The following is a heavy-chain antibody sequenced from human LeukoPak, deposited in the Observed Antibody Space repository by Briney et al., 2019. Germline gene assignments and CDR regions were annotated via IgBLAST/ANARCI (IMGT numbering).Heavy chain of an antibody. Sequence: PGGSLRLSCAASGFTFSDYYMSWIRQAPGKGLEWVSYISSSSSYTNYADSVKGRFTISRDNAKNSLYLQMNSLRAEDTAVYYCARARAGYSVDYWGQGTLVTVSS. J-gene: IGHJ4*02. CDR2: ISSSSSYT. V-gene: IGHV3-11*06. D-gene: IGHD6-13*01. CDR3: ARARAGYSVDY. CDR1: GFTFSDYY.